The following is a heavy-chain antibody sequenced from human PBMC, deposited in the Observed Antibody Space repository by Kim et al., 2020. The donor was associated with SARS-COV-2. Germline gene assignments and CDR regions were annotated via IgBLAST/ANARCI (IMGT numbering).Heavy chain of an antibody. J-gene: IGHJ4*01. CDR2: ISYDGSNK. CDR1: GFTFISYG. V-gene: IGHV3-30*18. CDR3: AKGLAYVWGSYRDDY. D-gene: IGHD3-16*02. Sequence: GGSLRLSCAASGFTFISYGMHWVRQAPGKGLEWVAVISYDGSNKYYADSVKGRFTISRDNSKNTLYLQMNSLRAEDTAVYYCAKGLAYVWGSYRDDYWG.